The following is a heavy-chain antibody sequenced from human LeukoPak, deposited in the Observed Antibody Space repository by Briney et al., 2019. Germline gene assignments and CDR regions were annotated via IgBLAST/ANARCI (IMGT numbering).Heavy chain of an antibody. CDR1: GGSISSGDYY. Sequence: PSETLSLTCTVSGGSISSGDYYWSWIRQPPGKGLEWIGYIYYSGSTNYNPSLQSRVTISVDTSKNQFSLKLSSVTAADTAVYYCARDVTKRHQITNGIYGIDVWGQGTTVTVSS. J-gene: IGHJ6*02. D-gene: IGHD1-1*01. CDR2: IYYSGST. CDR3: ARDVTKRHQITNGIYGIDV. V-gene: IGHV4-61*08.